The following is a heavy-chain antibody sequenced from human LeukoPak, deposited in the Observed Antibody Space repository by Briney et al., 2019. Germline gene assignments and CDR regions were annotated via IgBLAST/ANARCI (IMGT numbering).Heavy chain of an antibody. D-gene: IGHD3-16*01. CDR2: IKEDESEK. Sequence: GGSLRLSCAASGFTFSSYRMSWVRQAPGKGLEWVANIKEDESEKYYVDSVKGRFTISRDNAKNSLYLQMNSLRAEGTAMYYCANEGGGAFDFWGQGTMVTVSS. V-gene: IGHV3-7*01. CDR1: GFTFSSYR. J-gene: IGHJ3*01. CDR3: ANEGGGAFDF.